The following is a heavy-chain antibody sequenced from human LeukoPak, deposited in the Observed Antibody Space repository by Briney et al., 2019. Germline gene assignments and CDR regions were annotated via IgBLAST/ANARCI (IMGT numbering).Heavy chain of an antibody. V-gene: IGHV3-53*01. CDR2: IYSGGST. D-gene: IGHD1-26*01. CDR3: ARTTPYYFDY. J-gene: IGHJ4*02. CDR1: GFTVSSNY. Sequence: GGSLRLSCAASGFTVSSNYMSWVRPAPGKGLERVSVIYSGGSTYYADSVKGRFTISRDNSKNTLYLQMNSLRAEDTAVYYCARTTPYYFDYWGQGTLVTVSS.